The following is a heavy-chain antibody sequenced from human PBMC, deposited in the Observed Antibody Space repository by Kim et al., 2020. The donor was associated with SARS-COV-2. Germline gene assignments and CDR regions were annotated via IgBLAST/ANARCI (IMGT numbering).Heavy chain of an antibody. CDR3: AKVRYSGSYPNLWYFDL. Sequence: GGSLRLSCAASGFTFDDYGMHWVRQAPGKGLEWVSGISWNSGSIDYADSVKGRFTISRDNAKNSLYLQMNSLRVEDTALYYCAKVRYSGSYPNLWYFDLWGRGTLVTVSS. D-gene: IGHD1-26*01. CDR1: GFTFDDYG. CDR2: ISWNSGSI. J-gene: IGHJ2*01. V-gene: IGHV3-9*01.